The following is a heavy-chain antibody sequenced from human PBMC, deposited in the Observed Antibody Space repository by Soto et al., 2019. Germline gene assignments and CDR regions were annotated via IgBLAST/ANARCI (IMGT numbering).Heavy chain of an antibody. V-gene: IGHV4-39*01. CDR1: GGSISSSSYY. D-gene: IGHD6-6*01. CDR3: ARLVIAARPYYYYGMDV. CDR2: IYYSGST. Sequence: QLQLQESGPGLVKPSETLSLTCTVSGGSISSSSYYWGWIRQPPGKGLEWIGSIYYSGSTYYNPSLKSRVTISVDTSKNQFSLKLSSVTAADTAVYYCARLVIAARPYYYYGMDVWGQGTTVTVSS. J-gene: IGHJ6*02.